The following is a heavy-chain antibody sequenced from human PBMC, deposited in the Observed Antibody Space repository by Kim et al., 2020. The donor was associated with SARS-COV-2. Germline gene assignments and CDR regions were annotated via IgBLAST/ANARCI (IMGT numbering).Heavy chain of an antibody. CDR3: ARGAQQGSYQCFDY. V-gene: IGHV4-39*01. CDR2: IYYSGST. J-gene: IGHJ4*02. Sequence: SETLSLTCTVSGGSISSSSYYWGWIRQPPGKGLEWIGSIYYSGSTYYNPSLKSRVTISVDTSKNQFSLKLSSVTAADTAVYYCARGAQQGSYQCFDYWGQGTLVTVSS. CDR1: GGSISSSSYY. D-gene: IGHD1-26*01.